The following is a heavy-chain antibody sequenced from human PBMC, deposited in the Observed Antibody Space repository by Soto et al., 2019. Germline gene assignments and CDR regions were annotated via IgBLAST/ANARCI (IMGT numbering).Heavy chain of an antibody. J-gene: IGHJ6*02. V-gene: IGHV3-30-3*01. Sequence: PGGSLRLSCAASGFTFSSYAMHWVRQAPGKGLEWVAVISYDGSNKYYADSVKGRFTISRDNSKNTLYLQMNSLRAEDTAVYYRARDYDILTGYGGVRSTYYYYGMDVWGQGTTVTVSS. D-gene: IGHD3-9*01. CDR3: ARDYDILTGYGGVRSTYYYYGMDV. CDR2: ISYDGSNK. CDR1: GFTFSSYA.